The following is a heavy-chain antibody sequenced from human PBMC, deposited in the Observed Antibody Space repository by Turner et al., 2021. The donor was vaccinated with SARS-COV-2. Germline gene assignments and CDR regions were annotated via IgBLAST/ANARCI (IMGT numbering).Heavy chain of an antibody. V-gene: IGHV1-46*03. CDR1: GYIFINYY. CDR3: ARGELWSFSSYDN. Sequence: QVQLVQSGAELNKPGASVKVSCTASGYIFINYYIHWVRQATGQGLEWVGIINHSGGGTRYAQKFRGRVTMTRDTSTSTVYMELSSLRSEDTAVYYCARGELWSFSSYDNWGQGTLVTVSS. CDR2: INHSGGGT. D-gene: IGHD3-10*01. J-gene: IGHJ4*02.